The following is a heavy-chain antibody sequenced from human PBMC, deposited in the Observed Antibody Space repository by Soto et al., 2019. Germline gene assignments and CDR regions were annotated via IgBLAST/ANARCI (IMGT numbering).Heavy chain of an antibody. J-gene: IGHJ4*02. CDR1: GFTFSDYY. D-gene: IGHD2-8*01. Sequence: GGSLRLSCAASGFTFSDYYMSWIRQAPGKGLEWVGFIRINAYGGTTEYAASVKGRFTISRDDSKSIAYLQMNSLKTEDTAVYYCSRVDKWTALSPPHYWGKGTPVTVS. V-gene: IGHV3-49*03. CDR2: IRINAYGGTT. CDR3: SRVDKWTALSPPHY.